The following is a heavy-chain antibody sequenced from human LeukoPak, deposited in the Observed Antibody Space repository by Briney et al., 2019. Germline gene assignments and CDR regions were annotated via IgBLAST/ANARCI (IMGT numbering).Heavy chain of an antibody. Sequence: GGSLRLFCAASGFTFSDYYMSWIRQAPGKGLVWVSYISSSGSTIYYADSVKGRFTISRDNAKNSLYLQMTSLRAEDTAVYYCARNFHVLYSSSPYYYYGMDVWGQGTTVTVSS. D-gene: IGHD6-13*01. J-gene: IGHJ6*02. CDR2: ISSSGSTI. CDR1: GFTFSDYY. V-gene: IGHV3-11*01. CDR3: ARNFHVLYSSSPYYYYGMDV.